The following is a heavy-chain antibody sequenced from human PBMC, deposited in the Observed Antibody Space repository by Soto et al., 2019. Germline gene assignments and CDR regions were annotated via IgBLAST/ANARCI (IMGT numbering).Heavy chain of an antibody. J-gene: IGHJ4*02. CDR3: ARGVVVTGIIHLKTDY. CDR1: GYTFTGYY. Sequence: ASVKVSCKASGYTFTGYYMHWVRQAPGQGLEWMGWINPNSGVTNYAEKFQGRVTMTRDTSISTAYMELSRLGSDDTAVYYCARGVVVTGIIHLKTDYWGQGTLVTVYS. D-gene: IGHD2-21*02. CDR2: INPNSGVT. V-gene: IGHV1-2*02.